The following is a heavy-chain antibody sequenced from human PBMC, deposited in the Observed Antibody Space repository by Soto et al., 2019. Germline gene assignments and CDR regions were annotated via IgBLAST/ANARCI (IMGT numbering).Heavy chain of an antibody. J-gene: IGHJ6*02. CDR3: ARVPVSMVRGYGMDV. Sequence: QVQLVESGGGLVKPGGSLRLSCAASGFTFNDYYMSWVRQAPGKGLEWVSYSSSSGPYTKYGDSVKGRFTVSRDNAKDSLYLQMSSLRVEDTALYFCARVPVSMVRGYGMDVWGRGTKVTVSS. CDR1: GFTFNDYY. D-gene: IGHD3-10*01. V-gene: IGHV3-11*06. CDR2: SSSSGPYT.